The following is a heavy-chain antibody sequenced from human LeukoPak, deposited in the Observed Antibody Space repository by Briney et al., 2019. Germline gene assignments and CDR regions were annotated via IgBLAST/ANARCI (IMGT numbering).Heavy chain of an antibody. D-gene: IGHD2-2*01. J-gene: IGHJ4*02. V-gene: IGHV1-2*02. CDR1: GYTFTDYY. Sequence: ASVKVSCKASGYTFTDYYMHWVRQAPGQGLEWMGWINPNSGGTNYAQKFQGRVTLTRDTSISTAYMEVSRLRSDDTAVYYCARGYCTTTSCREGHDYWGQGTLVTVSS. CDR2: INPNSGGT. CDR3: ARGYCTTTSCREGHDY.